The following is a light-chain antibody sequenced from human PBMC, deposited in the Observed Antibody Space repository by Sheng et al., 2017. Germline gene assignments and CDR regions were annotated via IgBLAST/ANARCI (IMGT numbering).Light chain of an antibody. CDR2: GAS. CDR3: QQYDKWPLP. J-gene: IGKJ4*01. V-gene: IGKV3-15*01. CDR1: QSISSW. Sequence: TQSPSTLSASVGDRVTVTCRASQSISSWLAWYQQKPGQAPRLLIYGASTRATGIPARFSGSGSGTDFTLTISSLQSEDFAVYYCQQYDKWPLPFGGGTKVEIK.